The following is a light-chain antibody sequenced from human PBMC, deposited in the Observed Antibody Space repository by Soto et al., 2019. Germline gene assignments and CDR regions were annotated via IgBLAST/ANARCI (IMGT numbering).Light chain of an antibody. CDR1: QSVSSTY. Sequence: EIVLTQSPGTLSLSPGERATLSCRAGQSVSSTYLAWYHHKPGQAPRLLIYGASSRAAGIPDRFSGSGSGTDFTLTISRLEPEDFAVYYCQQYANSHGTFGQGTKVDIK. J-gene: IGKJ1*01. CDR3: QQYANSHGT. V-gene: IGKV3-20*01. CDR2: GAS.